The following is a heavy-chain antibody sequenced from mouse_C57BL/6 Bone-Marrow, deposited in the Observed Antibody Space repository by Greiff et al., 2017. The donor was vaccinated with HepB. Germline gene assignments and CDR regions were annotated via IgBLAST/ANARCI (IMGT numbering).Heavy chain of an antibody. V-gene: IGHV1-18*01. CDR3: ARERCYGSSRYWYFDV. CDR2: INPNNGGT. J-gene: IGHJ1*03. Sequence: VQLKESGPELVKPGASVKIPCKASGYTFTDYNMDWVKQSHGKSLEWIGDINPNNGGTIYNQKFKGKATLTVDKSSSTAYMELRSLTSEDTAVYYCARERCYGSSRYWYFDVWGTGTTVTVSS. D-gene: IGHD1-1*01. CDR1: GYTFTDYN.